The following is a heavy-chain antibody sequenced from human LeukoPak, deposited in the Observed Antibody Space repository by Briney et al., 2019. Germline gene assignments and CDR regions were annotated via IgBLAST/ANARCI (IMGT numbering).Heavy chain of an antibody. CDR2: INAGNGNT. J-gene: IGHJ4*02. V-gene: IGHV1-3*01. CDR3: ARSGPCSGRSCYYNNFDY. Sequence: GASVKVSCKASGYTFTSYAMHWVRQAPGQRLEWMGWINAGNGNTKYSQKFQGRVTITRDTSASTAYMELSSLRSEATAVYYCARSGPCSGRSCYYNNFDYWGQGTLVTVSS. CDR1: GYTFTSYA. D-gene: IGHD2-15*01.